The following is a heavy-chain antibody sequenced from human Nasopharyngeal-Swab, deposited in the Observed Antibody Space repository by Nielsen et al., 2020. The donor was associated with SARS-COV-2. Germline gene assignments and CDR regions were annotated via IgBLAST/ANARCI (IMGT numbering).Heavy chain of an antibody. CDR3: VGSSWYGDYYYYYGMDV. CDR1: GRSISSSSYN. Sequence: SETLTLTCTVSGRSISSSSYNWGWIRQPPGKGREWIGSIYYSGSTYYNPSLKSRVTVSVDTSKNQFSLKLSSVTAADTAVYYCVGSSWYGDYYYYYGMDVWGQGTTVTVSS. V-gene: IGHV4-39*07. J-gene: IGHJ6*02. CDR2: IYYSGST. D-gene: IGHD6-13*01.